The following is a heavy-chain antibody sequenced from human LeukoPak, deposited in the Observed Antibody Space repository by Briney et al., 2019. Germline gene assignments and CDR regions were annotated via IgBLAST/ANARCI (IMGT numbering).Heavy chain of an antibody. Sequence: PGGSLRLSCAASGFNVNANYMTWLRQTPDKGLQWVALVYSGGYAFYVDSVKGRSTISRHNSKNTVYLEMTSLRPEDTAVYFCAGRTVFKYNLGGNWYLDLWGCGTLVTVSS. CDR2: VYSGGYA. CDR1: GFNVNANY. V-gene: IGHV3-53*04. CDR3: AGRTVFKYNLGGNWYLDL. J-gene: IGHJ2*01. D-gene: IGHD1-20*01.